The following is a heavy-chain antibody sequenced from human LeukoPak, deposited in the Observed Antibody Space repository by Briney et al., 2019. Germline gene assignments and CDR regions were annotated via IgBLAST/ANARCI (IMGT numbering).Heavy chain of an antibody. J-gene: IGHJ4*02. V-gene: IGHV3-11*03. CDR3: TRHGVFGGYSFDY. Sequence: SVKGRFTISRDNAKNSLYLQMNSLRAEDTAVYYCTRHGVFGGYSFDYWGQGTLVTVSS. D-gene: IGHD3-16*01.